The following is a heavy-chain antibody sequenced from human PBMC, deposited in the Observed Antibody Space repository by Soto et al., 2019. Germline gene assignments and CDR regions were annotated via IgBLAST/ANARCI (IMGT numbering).Heavy chain of an antibody. J-gene: IGHJ2*01. CDR3: AKDRLRFGELTAVGFDL. CDR1: GFTFSSYG. D-gene: IGHD3-10*01. Sequence: QVQLVESGGGVVKPGRSLRLSCAASGFTFSSYGMHWVRQAPGKGLEWVSVISYDGSNKYYADSVKGRFTISRDNSKNRVYLQMNSLRAEEAAVYSCAKDRLRFGELTAVGFDLWGRGSLVTV. V-gene: IGHV3-30*18. CDR2: ISYDGSNK.